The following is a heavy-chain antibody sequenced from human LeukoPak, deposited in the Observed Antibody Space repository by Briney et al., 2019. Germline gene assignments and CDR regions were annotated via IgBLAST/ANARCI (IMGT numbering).Heavy chain of an antibody. V-gene: IGHV3-11*01. CDR1: GFTFSDHY. J-gene: IGHJ6*02. Sequence: GGSLRLSCAASGFTFSDHYMSWIRQAPGKGLEWVSYIYSSGDTIYYADSVKGRFTISRDSAANSLYLQMNSLRAEDTAVYYCARGHYGLDVWGQGTTVTVSS. CDR2: IYSSGDTI. CDR3: ARGHYGLDV.